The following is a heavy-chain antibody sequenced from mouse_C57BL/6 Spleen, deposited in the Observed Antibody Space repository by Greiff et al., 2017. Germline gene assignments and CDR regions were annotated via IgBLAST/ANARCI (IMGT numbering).Heavy chain of an antibody. CDR1: GYTFTSYW. D-gene: IGHD4-1*01. CDR3: AREVNWDWYFDV. Sequence: QVQLQQPGTELVKPGASVKLSCKASGYTFTSYWMHWVKQRPGQGLEWIGNINPSHGGTNYTEKFKSKATLTVDKSSSTAYMQLSSLTSEDSAVYYCAREVNWDWYFDVWGTGTTVTVSS. CDR2: INPSHGGT. V-gene: IGHV1-53*01. J-gene: IGHJ1*03.